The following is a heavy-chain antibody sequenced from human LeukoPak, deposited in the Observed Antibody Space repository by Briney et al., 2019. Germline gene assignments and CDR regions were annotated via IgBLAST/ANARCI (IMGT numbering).Heavy chain of an antibody. V-gene: IGHV3-33*01. CDR3: ARDSQMSTTNVDY. J-gene: IGHJ4*02. CDR1: GFSFSSHG. CDR2: IWYDGSNT. Sequence: GGSLRLSCAASGFSFSSHGMHWVRQAPGKGLEWVALIWYDGSNTFYADSVKGRFTISRDNSKNTLYLQMNSLRAEDMAVYYCARDSQMSTTNVDYWGQGTLVIVPS. D-gene: IGHD5-24*01.